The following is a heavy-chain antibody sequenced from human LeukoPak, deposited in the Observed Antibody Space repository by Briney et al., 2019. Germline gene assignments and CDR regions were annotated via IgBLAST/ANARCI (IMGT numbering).Heavy chain of an antibody. CDR2: ISSDGSTK. V-gene: IGHV3-30*18. Sequence: GGSLRLSCAASGFTFSNYAMHWVRQAPGKGLEWVAVISSDGSTKYSADSVKGRFSISRDASQNTLYLQVNSLRPEDTAVYYCAKGRSGWPNRLDYWGQGTLVTVSS. CDR3: AKGRSGWPNRLDY. D-gene: IGHD6-19*01. J-gene: IGHJ4*02. CDR1: GFTFSNYA.